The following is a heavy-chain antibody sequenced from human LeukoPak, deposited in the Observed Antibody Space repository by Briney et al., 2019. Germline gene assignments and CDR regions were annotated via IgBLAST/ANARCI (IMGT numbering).Heavy chain of an antibody. CDR2: IYPGDSDT. CDR1: GYSFTSYW. Sequence: GESLKIYCKGSGYSFTSYWIGWVRQMPGKGLEWMGIIYPGDSDTRYSPSFQGQVTISADKSISTAYLQWSSLKASDTAMYYCARRGGYCSSTSCPTYGYWGQGTLVTVSS. D-gene: IGHD2-2*03. V-gene: IGHV5-51*01. J-gene: IGHJ4*02. CDR3: ARRGGYCSSTSCPTYGY.